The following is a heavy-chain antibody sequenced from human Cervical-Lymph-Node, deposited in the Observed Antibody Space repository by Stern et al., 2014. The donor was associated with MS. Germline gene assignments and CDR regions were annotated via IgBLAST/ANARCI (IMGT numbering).Heavy chain of an antibody. Sequence: QVQLQESGPGLVKPSETLSLTCTVSGGSISSYYWSWIRQPPGKGLEWIGYIYYSGTTNYNASLKGRVAISIDTSKTQFSLRLSSVTAADTAVYYCARATDLWGQGTLVTVSS. CDR2: IYYSGTT. CDR1: GGSISSYY. J-gene: IGHJ5*02. V-gene: IGHV4-59*01. CDR3: ARATDL.